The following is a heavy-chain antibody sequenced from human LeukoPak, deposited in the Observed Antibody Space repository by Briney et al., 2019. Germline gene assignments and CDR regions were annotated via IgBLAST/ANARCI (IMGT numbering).Heavy chain of an antibody. CDR3: ARGVLVPAAISNWFDP. D-gene: IGHD2-2*01. Sequence: SVKVSCKSSVCTFSIYAISWVRQAPGQGLGWMGRIIPILGIANYALKFQGRVTIIADKSTGTAYMELSSLRSEDTAVYYCARGVLVPAAISNWFDPWGQGTLVTVSS. J-gene: IGHJ5*02. V-gene: IGHV1-69*04. CDR2: IIPILGIA. CDR1: VCTFSIYA.